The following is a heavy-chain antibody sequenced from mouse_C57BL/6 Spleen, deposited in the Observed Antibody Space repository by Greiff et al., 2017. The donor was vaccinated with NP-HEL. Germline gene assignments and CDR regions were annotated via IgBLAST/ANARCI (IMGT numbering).Heavy chain of an antibody. D-gene: IGHD1-1*01. CDR3: TTGSSYRYFDV. J-gene: IGHJ1*03. CDR2: IDPENGDT. Sequence: EVQLQQSGAELVRPGASVKLSCTASGFNIKDDYMHWVKQRPEQGLEWIGWIDPENGDTEYASKFQGKATITADTSSNTAYLQLSSLTSEDTAVYYCTTGSSYRYFDVWGTRTTVTVSS. V-gene: IGHV14-4*01. CDR1: GFNIKDDY.